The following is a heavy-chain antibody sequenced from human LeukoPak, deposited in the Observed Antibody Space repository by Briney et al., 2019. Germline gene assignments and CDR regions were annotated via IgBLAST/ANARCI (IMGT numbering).Heavy chain of an antibody. D-gene: IGHD4-11*01. CDR1: GGSISSGDYY. J-gene: IGHJ4*02. V-gene: IGHV4-30-4*08. Sequence: SETLFLTCTVSGGSISSGDYYWSWIRQPPGKGLEWIGYIYYSGSTYYNPSLKSRVTISVDTSKNQFSLKPSSVTAADTAVYYCASAVTPYYFDYWGQGTLVTVSS. CDR2: IYYSGST. CDR3: ASAVTPYYFDY.